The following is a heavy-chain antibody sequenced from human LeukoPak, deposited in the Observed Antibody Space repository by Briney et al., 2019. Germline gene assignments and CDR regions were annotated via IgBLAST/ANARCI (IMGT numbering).Heavy chain of an antibody. Sequence: ASVKVSCKASGYTFTSYGISWVRQAPGQGLEWMGWISAYNGNTNYAQKLQGRVTMTTDTSTSTAYMELRSLRSDDTAVYYCARGIFTMVRGVIHYYYGMDVWGQGTLVTVSS. J-gene: IGHJ6*02. CDR3: ARGIFTMVRGVIHYYYGMDV. D-gene: IGHD3-10*01. CDR2: ISAYNGNT. CDR1: GYTFTSYG. V-gene: IGHV1-18*01.